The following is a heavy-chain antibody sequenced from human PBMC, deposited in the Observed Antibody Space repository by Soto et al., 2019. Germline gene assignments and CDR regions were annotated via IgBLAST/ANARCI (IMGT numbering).Heavy chain of an antibody. CDR2: IVVGSGNT. D-gene: IGHD2-21*02. J-gene: IGHJ4*02. CDR3: AADRTYCGGDCYVD. Sequence: EASVKVSFKASGYTFTSYDITWVLQATGQGLECIGWIVVGSGNTNYAQKFQERVTITRDMSTSTAYMELSSLRSEDTAVYYCAADRTYCGGDCYVDWGQGTLVTVSS. V-gene: IGHV1-58*02. CDR1: GYTFTSYD.